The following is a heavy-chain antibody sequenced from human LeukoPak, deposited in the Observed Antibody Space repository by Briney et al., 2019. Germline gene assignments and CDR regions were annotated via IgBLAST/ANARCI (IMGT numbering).Heavy chain of an antibody. V-gene: IGHV3-21*01. J-gene: IGHJ4*02. CDR2: ISSSGSYI. CDR3: ARVNGFLEWLFSY. CDR1: RFTFSSYS. D-gene: IGHD3-3*01. Sequence: GGSLRLSCAASRFTFSSYSMNWVRQAPGKGLEWVSSISSSGSYIYYADSVKGRFTISRDNAKNSLYLQMNSLRAEDTAVYYCARVNGFLEWLFSYWGQGTLVTVSS.